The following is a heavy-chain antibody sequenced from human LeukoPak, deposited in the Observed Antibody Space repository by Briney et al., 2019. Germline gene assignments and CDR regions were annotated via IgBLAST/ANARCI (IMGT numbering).Heavy chain of an antibody. Sequence: PSETLSLTCAVYGGSFSGYYWSWIRQPPGKGLEWIGEIKHSGSTNYNPSLKSRATISVDTSKNQFSLKLSSVTAADTAVYYCARRITMVRGVKRSWFDPWGQGTLVTVSS. CDR3: ARRITMVRGVKRSWFDP. D-gene: IGHD3-10*01. CDR2: IKHSGST. CDR1: GGSFSGYY. J-gene: IGHJ5*02. V-gene: IGHV4-34*01.